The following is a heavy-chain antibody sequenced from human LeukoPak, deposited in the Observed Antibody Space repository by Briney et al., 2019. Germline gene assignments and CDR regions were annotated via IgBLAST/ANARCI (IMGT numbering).Heavy chain of an antibody. V-gene: IGHV3-30-3*01. CDR1: GFTFSSYA. D-gene: IGHD2-8*01. CDR3: ARGEDLHCTNGVCYQSEYFQH. J-gene: IGHJ1*01. CDR2: ISYDGSNK. Sequence: GGSLRLSCAASGFTFSSYAMRWVRQAPGKGLEWVAVISYDGSNKCYADSVKGRFTISRDNSKNTLYLQMNSLRAEDTAVYYCARGEDLHCTNGVCYQSEYFQHWGQGTLVTVSS.